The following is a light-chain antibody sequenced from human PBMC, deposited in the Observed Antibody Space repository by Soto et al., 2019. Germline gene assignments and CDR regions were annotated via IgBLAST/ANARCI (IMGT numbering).Light chain of an antibody. Sequence: EIVLTQSPGTLSLSPGERATLCCRASRSFSSSYLAWYQQKPGQAPRLLIYGASSRATGIPDRFSGSGSGTDFTLTISRLEPEDFAVYYCQQYGSSPFTFGPGTKVDIK. CDR3: QQYGSSPFT. V-gene: IGKV3-20*01. CDR1: RSFSSSY. J-gene: IGKJ3*01. CDR2: GAS.